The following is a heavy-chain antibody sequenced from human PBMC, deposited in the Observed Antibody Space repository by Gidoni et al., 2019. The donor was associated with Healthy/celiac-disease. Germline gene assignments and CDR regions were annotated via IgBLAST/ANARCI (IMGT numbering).Heavy chain of an antibody. CDR2: IIPILGIA. CDR1: GGTFSSYT. Sequence: QVQLVQSGAEVKKPGSSVKVSCKASGGTFSSYTISWVRQAPGQGLEWMGRIIPILGIANYAQKFQGRVTITADKSTSTAYMELSSLRSEDTAVYYCASTLPGTSYYFDYWGQGTLVTVSS. V-gene: IGHV1-69*02. J-gene: IGHJ4*02. D-gene: IGHD6-6*01. CDR3: ASTLPGTSYYFDY.